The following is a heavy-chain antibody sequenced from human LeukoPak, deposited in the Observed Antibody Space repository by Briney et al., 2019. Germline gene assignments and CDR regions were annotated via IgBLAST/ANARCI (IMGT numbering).Heavy chain of an antibody. Sequence: LSGGSLRLSCSGSGFTFSSYTMTWVRQAPGKGLEWVSTISSGGDRAYYADSVKGRFTISRDNSKNTLYLQMNSLRAEDTAAYYCAQGGDNYDSSGYYWIDYWGQGTLVTVSS. CDR3: AQGGDNYDSSGYYWIDY. CDR2: ISSGGDRA. J-gene: IGHJ4*02. V-gene: IGHV3-23*01. CDR1: GFTFSSYT. D-gene: IGHD3-22*01.